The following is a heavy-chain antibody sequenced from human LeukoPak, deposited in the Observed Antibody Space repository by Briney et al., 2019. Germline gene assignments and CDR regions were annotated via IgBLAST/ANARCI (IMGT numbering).Heavy chain of an antibody. CDR1: GGSFSGYY. D-gene: IGHD5-12*01. CDR2: INHSGST. J-gene: IGHJ4*02. Sequence: PSETLSLTCAVYGGSFSGYYWSWIRQPPGKGLEWIGEINHSGSTNYNPSLKSRVTISVDTSKNQFSLKLSSVTAADTAVYYCARVGPWYCSIVVTDLPRYFDYWGQGTLVTVSS. V-gene: IGHV4-34*01. CDR3: ARVGPWYCSIVVTDLPRYFDY.